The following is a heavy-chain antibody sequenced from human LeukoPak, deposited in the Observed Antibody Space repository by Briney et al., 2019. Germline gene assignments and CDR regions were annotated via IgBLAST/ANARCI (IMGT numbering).Heavy chain of an antibody. CDR2: IYYSGST. J-gene: IGHJ4*02. CDR1: GGSISSSSYY. Sequence: SETLSLTCTVSGGSISSSSYYWGWIRQPPGKGLEWIGSIYYSGSTYYNPSLKSRVTVSIDASKNQLSLRLTSVTTADTAVYYCVRGTRTPDLWGQGILVTVSS. CDR3: VRGTRTPDL. V-gene: IGHV4-39*07. D-gene: IGHD1-14*01.